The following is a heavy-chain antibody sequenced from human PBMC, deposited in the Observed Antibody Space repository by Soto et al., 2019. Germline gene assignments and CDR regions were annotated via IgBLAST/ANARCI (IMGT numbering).Heavy chain of an antibody. D-gene: IGHD3-3*01. J-gene: IGHJ6*02. CDR2: TYYRSKWYN. Sequence: PSEALSVICAISGYSVSSNSAAWNWIRQSPSRCLEWLGRTYYRSKWYNDYAVSVKSRITINPDTSKNQFSLQLNSVTPEDTAVYYCAREGSYYDFWSGYLYYYGMDVWGQGTTVTVSS. V-gene: IGHV6-1*01. CDR3: AREGSYYDFWSGYLYYYGMDV. CDR1: GYSVSSNSAA.